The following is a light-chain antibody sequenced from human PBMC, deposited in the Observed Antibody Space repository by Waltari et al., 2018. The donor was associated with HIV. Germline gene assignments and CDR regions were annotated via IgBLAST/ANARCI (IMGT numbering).Light chain of an antibody. Sequence: DVQLTQSPSFLSASIGDRVSITCRASQDISHYLVWYQQKSGKPPKLLVYGASTLQAGVPSRFSGSASGTQFTLKISSLQPEDFAMYNCQPLTSDPPSTFGKGTRLEIK. CDR2: GAS. CDR3: QPLTSDPPST. CDR1: QDISHY. J-gene: IGKJ5*01. V-gene: IGKV1-9*01.